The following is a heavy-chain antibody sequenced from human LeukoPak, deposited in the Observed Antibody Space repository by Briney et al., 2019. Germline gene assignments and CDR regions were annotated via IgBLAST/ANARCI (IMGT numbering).Heavy chain of an antibody. CDR2: IYPGDSDT. V-gene: IGHV5-51*01. D-gene: IGHD3-10*02. CDR1: GYSFTSYW. CDR3: ARHFDPLGSGSYYYFDY. J-gene: IGHJ4*02. Sequence: GESLKISCKGSGYSFTSYWIGWVRQMPGKGLEWMGIIYPGDSDTRYSPSFQGQVTISADKSISTAYLQWSSLKASDTAMYYCARHFDPLGSGSYYYFDYWGRGTLVTVSS.